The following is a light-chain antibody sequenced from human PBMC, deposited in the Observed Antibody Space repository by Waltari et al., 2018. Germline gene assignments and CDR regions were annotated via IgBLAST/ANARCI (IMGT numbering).Light chain of an antibody. V-gene: IGKV4-1*01. CDR2: WAS. CDR1: QSFLYSPNNKNY. CDR3: QQYYSIPYT. J-gene: IGKJ2*01. Sequence: DIVMTQSPDSLAVSLGERATINCKSSQSFLYSPNNKNYLAWYQQKPGQPPKLLIYWASTRESGVPDRFSGSGSGTDFTLTISSLQAEDVAVYYCQQYYSIPYTFGQGTKLEIK.